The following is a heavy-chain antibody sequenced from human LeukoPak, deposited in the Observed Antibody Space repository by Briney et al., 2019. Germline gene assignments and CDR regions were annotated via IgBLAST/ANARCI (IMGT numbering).Heavy chain of an antibody. CDR2: IWYDGSNK. CDR3: ARDSSIAAAGTLDY. V-gene: IGHV3-33*01. CDR1: GFTFSSYG. Sequence: GRSLRLSCAASGFTFSSYGMHWVRQAPGKGLEGVAVIWYDGSNKYYADSVKGRFTISRDNSKNTLYLQMNSLRAEDTAVYYCARDSSIAAAGTLDYWGQGTLVTVSS. J-gene: IGHJ4*02. D-gene: IGHD6-13*01.